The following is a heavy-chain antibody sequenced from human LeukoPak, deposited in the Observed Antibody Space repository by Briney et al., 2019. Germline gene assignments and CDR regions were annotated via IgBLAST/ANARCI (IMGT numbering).Heavy chain of an antibody. CDR2: INPSGDST. D-gene: IGHD3-3*01. Sequence: ASVKVSCKTSGYTFTGYYMHWVRQAPGQGLEWMGIINPSGDSTDYAQNFHGRVSMTRDTSTSTVYMEVSSLRSEDTAVYYCVRADDQHFDYWGQGTLVTVSS. CDR3: VRADDQHFDY. V-gene: IGHV1-46*01. J-gene: IGHJ4*02. CDR1: GYTFTGYY.